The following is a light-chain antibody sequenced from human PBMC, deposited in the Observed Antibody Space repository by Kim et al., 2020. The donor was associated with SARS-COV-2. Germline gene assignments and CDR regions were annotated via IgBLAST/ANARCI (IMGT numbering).Light chain of an antibody. Sequence: SSELTQDPAVSVALGQTVRITCQGDSLRSYYASWYQQKPGQAPIVVISGKNNRRTGIPDRFSGSSSGNTASLTITGAQAEDEADYCCSSRDSNGYVLFGGGTQLTVL. CDR3: SSRDSNGYVL. J-gene: IGLJ2*01. V-gene: IGLV3-19*01. CDR1: SLRSYY. CDR2: GKN.